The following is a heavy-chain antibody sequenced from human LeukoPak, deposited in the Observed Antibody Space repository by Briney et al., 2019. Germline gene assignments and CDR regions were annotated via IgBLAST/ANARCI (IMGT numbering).Heavy chain of an antibody. CDR1: GFTFSSFE. D-gene: IGHD5-18*01. J-gene: IGHJ4*02. CDR2: ISSSSSTI. Sequence: GGSLRLSCAASGFTFSSFEMNWVRQAPGKGLEWISYISSSSSTIYYAASVKGRFTISRDNAKNSLYLQMDSLRAEDMAVYYCARGEGDLDSSIFFEYWGQGALVAVSS. CDR3: ARGEGDLDSSIFFEY. V-gene: IGHV3-48*03.